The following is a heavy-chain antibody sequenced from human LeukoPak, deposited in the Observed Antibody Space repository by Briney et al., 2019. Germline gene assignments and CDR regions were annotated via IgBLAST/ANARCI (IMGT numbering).Heavy chain of an antibody. CDR1: GGSISSGDYY. CDR3: VRLIAAAGIFDAFDI. CDR2: IYYSGST. Sequence: SETLSLTCTVSGGSISSGDYYWSWIRQPPGKGLEWIGYIYYSGSTYYNPSLKSRVTISVDTSKNQFSLKLSSVTAADTAVYYCVRLIAAAGIFDAFDIWGQGTMVTVSS. J-gene: IGHJ3*02. D-gene: IGHD6-13*01. V-gene: IGHV4-30-4*01.